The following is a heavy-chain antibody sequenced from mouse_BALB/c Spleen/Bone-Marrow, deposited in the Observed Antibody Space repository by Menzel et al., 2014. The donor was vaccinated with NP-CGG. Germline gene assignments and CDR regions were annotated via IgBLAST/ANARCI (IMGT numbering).Heavy chain of an antibody. D-gene: IGHD2-3*01. CDR2: IYPGDGDT. V-gene: IGHV1-80*01. CDR1: GYAFSSYW. J-gene: IGHJ4*01. CDR3: ARLDGYYPYYAMDY. Sequence: VQLQQSGAELVRPGSSVKISCKASGYAFSSYWMNWVKQRPGQGLEWIGQIYPGDGDTNYNGKFKGKATLTADKSSSTAYTQISSITSEDSAVYFCARLDGYYPYYAMDYWGQGTSVTVSS.